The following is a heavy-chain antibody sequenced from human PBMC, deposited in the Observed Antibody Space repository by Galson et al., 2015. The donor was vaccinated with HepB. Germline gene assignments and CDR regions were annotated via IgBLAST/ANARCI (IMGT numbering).Heavy chain of an antibody. Sequence: SVKVSCKASGYTFTGYYMHWVRQAPGQGLEWMGWINPNSGGTNYAQKFQGRVTMTRDTSISTAYMELSRLRSDDTAVYYCARDRLADWNYVRLYGMDIWGQGTTVTVSS. CDR2: INPNSGGT. J-gene: IGHJ6*02. V-gene: IGHV1-2*02. D-gene: IGHD1-7*01. CDR1: GYTFTGYY. CDR3: ARDRLADWNYVRLYGMDI.